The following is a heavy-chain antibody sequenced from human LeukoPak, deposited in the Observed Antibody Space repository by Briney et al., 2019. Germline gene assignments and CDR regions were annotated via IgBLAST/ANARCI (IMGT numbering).Heavy chain of an antibody. D-gene: IGHD3-10*01. J-gene: IGHJ5*02. CDR2: ISYDGSNK. CDR1: GFTFSSYA. V-gene: IGHV3-30-3*01. CDR3: ARDFRFGET. Sequence: PGRSLRLSCAASGFTFSSYAMHWVRQAPGKGLEWVAVISYDGSNKYYADSVKGRFTISRDNSKNTLYLQMNSLRAEDTAVYYCARDFRFGETWGQGTLVTVSS.